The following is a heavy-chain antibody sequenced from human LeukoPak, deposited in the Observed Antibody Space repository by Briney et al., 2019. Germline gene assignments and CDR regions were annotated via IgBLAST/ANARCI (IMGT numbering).Heavy chain of an antibody. J-gene: IGHJ4*02. V-gene: IGHV3-23*01. CDR2: ISGSGSST. Sequence: QPGRSLRLSCAASGFTFSSYGMHWVRQAPGRGLEWVSGISGSGSSTYYADSVKGRFTISRDYSKNTLYLQMSSLRAEDTAVYYCATGRSGHMPYDKPRYWGQGTLVTVSS. D-gene: IGHD3-9*01. CDR3: ATGRSGHMPYDKPRY. CDR1: GFTFSSYG.